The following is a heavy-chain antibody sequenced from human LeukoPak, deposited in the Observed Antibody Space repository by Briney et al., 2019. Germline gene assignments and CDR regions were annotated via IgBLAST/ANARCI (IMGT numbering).Heavy chain of an antibody. J-gene: IGHJ6*03. CDR2: IIPIFGTA. D-gene: IGHD3-22*01. CDR3: ARGLGDSSGYQYYYMDV. Sequence: ASVKVSCKASGGTFSNYAISWVRQAPGQGLEWMGGIIPIFGTANYAQKFQGRVTITTDESTSTAYMELSSLRSEDTAVYYCARGLGDSSGYQYYYMDVWGKGTTVTVSS. CDR1: GGTFSNYA. V-gene: IGHV1-69*05.